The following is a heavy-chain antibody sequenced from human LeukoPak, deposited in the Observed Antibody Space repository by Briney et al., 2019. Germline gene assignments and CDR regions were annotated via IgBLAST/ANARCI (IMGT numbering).Heavy chain of an antibody. CDR2: IFSGGGT. CDR3: ARGGIVYPDSFDI. CDR1: GFTFSFYA. V-gene: IGHV3-66*01. Sequence: GGSLRLSCAASGFTFSFYAMTWVRQAPGKGLEWVSLIFSGGGTYYADSVKGRFTISRDNSKNTLFLQMNSLRAEDTAVYYCARGGIVYPDSFDIWGRGTMVTVSS. D-gene: IGHD2-15*01. J-gene: IGHJ3*02.